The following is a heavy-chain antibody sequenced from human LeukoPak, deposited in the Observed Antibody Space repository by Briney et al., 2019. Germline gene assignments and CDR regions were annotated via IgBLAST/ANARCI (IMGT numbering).Heavy chain of an antibody. J-gene: IGHJ4*02. V-gene: IGHV4-38-2*02. CDR3: ARGPLIGPIDY. D-gene: IGHD3-16*01. Sequence: SETLSLTCTVSGYSISRGNHWGWIRQPPGKGLEWIGSIYHSGSTYYNPPLKSRVTISVDTSKNQLSLKLTSVTAADTAVYYCARGPLIGPIDYWGQGTLVTVSS. CDR2: IYHSGST. CDR1: GYSISRGNH.